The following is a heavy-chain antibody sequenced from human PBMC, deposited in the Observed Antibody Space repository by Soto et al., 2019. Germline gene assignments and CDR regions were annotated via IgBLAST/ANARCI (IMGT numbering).Heavy chain of an antibody. J-gene: IGHJ4*02. D-gene: IGHD4-17*01. CDR3: AKDMKWGGMTTIHYFDS. CDR1: DLNIYYYS. CDR2: ISWNSETI. Sequence: PGGSMRHSCASSDLNIYYYSMHLIRQNQGKGLEWVSGISWNSETIDYADSVKGRFTISRDNAKSSLFPQMNSLRPDDTALYYCAKDMKWGGMTTIHYFDSWGQGTLVTVSS. V-gene: IGHV3-9*01.